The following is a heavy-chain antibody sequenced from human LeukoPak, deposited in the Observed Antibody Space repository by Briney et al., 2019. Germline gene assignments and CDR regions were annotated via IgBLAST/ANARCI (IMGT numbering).Heavy chain of an antibody. CDR2: IIPIFGTA. D-gene: IGHD3-3*01. V-gene: IGHV1-69*13. J-gene: IGHJ4*02. Sequence: SVKVSCKASGGTFSSYAISWVRQAPGQGLEWMGGIIPIFGTANYAQKFQGRVTITADESTSTAYMELRSLRSDDTAVYYCARGTYYDFWSGYSPDGGSPTDYWGQGTLATVSS. CDR1: GGTFSSYA. CDR3: ARGTYYDFWSGYSPDGGSPTDY.